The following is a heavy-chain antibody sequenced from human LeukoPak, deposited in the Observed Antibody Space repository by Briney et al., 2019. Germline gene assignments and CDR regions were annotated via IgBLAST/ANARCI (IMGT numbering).Heavy chain of an antibody. CDR3: ARAIMYYFDY. D-gene: IGHD2-2*01. V-gene: IGHV3-48*03. CDR2: ISSSGSTI. J-gene: IGHJ4*02. CDR1: GFTFSSYE. Sequence: PGGSLRLSCAASGFTFSSYEMNWVRQAPGKGLEWVSYISSSGSTIYYADSVKGRFTISRDNAKNSLYLQMNTLRAEDTAVYYCARAIMYYFDYWGQGTLVTVSS.